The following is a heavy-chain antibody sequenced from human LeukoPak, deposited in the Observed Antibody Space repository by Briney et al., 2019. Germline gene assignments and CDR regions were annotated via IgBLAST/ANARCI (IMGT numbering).Heavy chain of an antibody. CDR3: AREGTPSAYYGSGSYRKSDWFDP. D-gene: IGHD3-10*01. CDR2: INPNSGGT. V-gene: IGHV1-2*02. CDR1: GYTFTGYY. Sequence: ASVKVSCKASGYTFTGYYLHWVRQAPGQGLEWMGWINPNSGGTNYAQKFQGRVIMTRDTSISTAYMELTRLKYDDTAVYFCAREGTPSAYYGSGSYRKSDWFDPWGQGTLVTVSS. J-gene: IGHJ5*02.